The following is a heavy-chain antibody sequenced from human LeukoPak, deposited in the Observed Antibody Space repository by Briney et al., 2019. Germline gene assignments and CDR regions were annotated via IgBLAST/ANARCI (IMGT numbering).Heavy chain of an antibody. CDR1: GFTFSSYA. Sequence: GGSLRLSCAASGFTFSSYAMSWVRQAPGKGLEWVSAISGSGGSTYYADSVKGRFTISRDKSKNTLYLQMNSLRAEDTAVYYCAKPLGGSHRPFDYWGQGTLVTVSS. CDR3: AKPLGGSHRPFDY. V-gene: IGHV3-23*01. J-gene: IGHJ4*02. D-gene: IGHD1-26*01. CDR2: ISGSGGST.